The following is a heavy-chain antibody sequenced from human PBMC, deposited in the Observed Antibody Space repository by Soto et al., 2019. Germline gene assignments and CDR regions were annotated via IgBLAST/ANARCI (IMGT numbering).Heavy chain of an antibody. Sequence: PGESLKISCQSFGYTFTAYWIAWVRQMPGKGLERMGIIFPADSEIRYSPSFRGHVTISADKSISTAYLQWSSLEASDTAMYYCARPLYPGYCTDGVCYSYDYWGQGTPVTVSS. D-gene: IGHD2-8*01. CDR2: IFPADSEI. CDR1: GYTFTAYW. CDR3: ARPLYPGYCTDGVCYSYDY. V-gene: IGHV5-51*01. J-gene: IGHJ4*02.